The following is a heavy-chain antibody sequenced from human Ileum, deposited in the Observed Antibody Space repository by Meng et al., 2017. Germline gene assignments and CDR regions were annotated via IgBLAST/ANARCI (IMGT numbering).Heavy chain of an antibody. CDR2: INAANGNT. CDR1: GCTFASYT. D-gene: IGHD6-13*01. CDR3: AREINRGSSWFDY. V-gene: IGHV1-3*01. Sequence: QVQLVQSGAEVKKSGASVKVSCKASGCTFASYTMHWVRQAPGQRLEWMGWINAANGNTKYSQKFQGRVTITGDTSASTASMELNSLRSEDTAIYFCAREINRGSSWFDYWGQGTLVTVSS. J-gene: IGHJ4*02.